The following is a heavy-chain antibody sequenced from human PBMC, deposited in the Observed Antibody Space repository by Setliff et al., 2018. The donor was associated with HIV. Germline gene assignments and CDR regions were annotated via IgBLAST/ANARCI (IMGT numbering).Heavy chain of an antibody. CDR1: GFNFNHYA. CDR3: TRGRHYYDSSANYYPGY. V-gene: IGHV3-9*01. J-gene: IGHJ4*02. D-gene: IGHD3-22*01. Sequence: GGSLRLSCTASGFNFNHYAMHWVRQVPGKGLEWVSGINWNRAIIAYADSVKGRFTVSRGDAKNTLYLQMNSLRAEDTAVYYCTRGRHYYDSSANYYPGYWGQGTLVTVSS. CDR2: INWNRAII.